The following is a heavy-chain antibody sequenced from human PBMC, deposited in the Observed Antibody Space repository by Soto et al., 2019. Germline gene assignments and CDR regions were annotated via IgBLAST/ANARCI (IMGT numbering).Heavy chain of an antibody. CDR2: ISAYNGNT. CDR3: ARVTPRKWDYYYDSSGLDY. V-gene: IGHV1-18*04. Sequence: ASVKVSCKASGYTFTSYGISWVRHAPGQGLEWMGWISAYNGNTNYAQKLQGRVTMTTDTSTSTAYMELRSLRSDDTAVYYCARVTPRKWDYYYDSSGLDYWGQGTLVTVSS. CDR1: GYTFTSYG. D-gene: IGHD3-22*01. J-gene: IGHJ4*02.